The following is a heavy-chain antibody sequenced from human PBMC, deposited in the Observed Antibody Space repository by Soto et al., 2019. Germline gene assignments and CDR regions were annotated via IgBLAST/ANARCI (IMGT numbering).Heavy chain of an antibody. CDR2: IDPSDSYT. CDR1: GYSFTSYW. D-gene: IGHD2-21*01. CDR3: ARADWYNSYGMDV. Sequence: GESLKISCKGSGYSFTSYWIIWVRQMPGKGLEWMGRIDPSDSYTNYSPSFQGHVTISADKSISTAYLQWSSLKASDTAMYYGARADWYNSYGMDVWGQGTPVTVSS. J-gene: IGHJ6*02. V-gene: IGHV5-10-1*01.